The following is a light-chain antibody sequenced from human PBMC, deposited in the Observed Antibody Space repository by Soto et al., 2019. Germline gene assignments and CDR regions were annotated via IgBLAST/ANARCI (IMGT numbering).Light chain of an antibody. CDR3: QQYYSFPIT. CDR2: DAS. J-gene: IGKJ1*01. Sequence: DIQMTQSPSSLSASVGDRVTITCQASQDISNYLNWYQQKPGKAPKLLIYDASNLETGVPSRFSGSGSGTDFTLTISCLQSEDFATYYCQQYYSFPITFGQGTKVDIK. CDR1: QDISNY. V-gene: IGKV1-33*01.